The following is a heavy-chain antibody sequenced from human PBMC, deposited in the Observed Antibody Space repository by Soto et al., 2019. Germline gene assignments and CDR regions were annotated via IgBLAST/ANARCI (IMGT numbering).Heavy chain of an antibody. Sequence: QVHLVQSGAEVKKPGSSVKVSCKASGGTFSSYAITWVRQAPGQGLEWMGGIIPIFNTANYAQKFQGRVTITADRSTTTAYMKLSSLRSEDAAVYYCASVELSTSRYKSWGQGTLVTVSS. CDR3: ASVELSTSRYKS. J-gene: IGHJ4*02. D-gene: IGHD2-2*02. CDR2: IIPIFNTA. V-gene: IGHV1-69*06. CDR1: GGTFSSYA.